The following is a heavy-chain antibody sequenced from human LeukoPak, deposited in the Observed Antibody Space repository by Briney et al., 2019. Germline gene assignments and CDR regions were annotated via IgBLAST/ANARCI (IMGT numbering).Heavy chain of an antibody. Sequence: SETLSLTCTVSGGSISSYYWSWIRQPPGKGLEWIGYIYYSGSTNYNPSLKSRVTISVDTSKNQFSLKLSSVTAADTAVYYCAFARDWSLFDYWGQGTLVTVSS. CDR2: IYYSGST. J-gene: IGHJ4*02. CDR3: AFARDWSLFDY. CDR1: GGSISSYY. V-gene: IGHV4-59*08. D-gene: IGHD3/OR15-3a*01.